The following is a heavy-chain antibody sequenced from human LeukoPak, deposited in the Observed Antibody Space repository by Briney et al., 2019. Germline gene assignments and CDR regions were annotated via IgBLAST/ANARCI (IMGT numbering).Heavy chain of an antibody. CDR3: ARDGYATTVIEDDY. V-gene: IGHV1-18*01. CDR2: ISAYNGNT. CDR1: GYTFTSYG. Sequence: ASVKVSCKASGYTFTSYGISWVRQAPGQGLEWMGWISAYNGNTNYAQKLQGRVTMTTDTSTVTAYMELRSLRSDDTAVYYCARDGYATTVIEDDYWGQGTLVTVSS. J-gene: IGHJ4*02. D-gene: IGHD4-17*01.